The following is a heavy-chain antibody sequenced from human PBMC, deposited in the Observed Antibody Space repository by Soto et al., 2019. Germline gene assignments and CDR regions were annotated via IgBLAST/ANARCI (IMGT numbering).Heavy chain of an antibody. CDR2: ISATSTYI. CDR3: VRDFSRIVGAIEDAFDV. D-gene: IGHD1-26*01. Sequence: GGSLRLSCAASGFPFSTYCMNWVRQAPGKGLEWVSSISATSTYIYYADSVKGRFSISRDNAKNSLYLQINSLRAEDTAVYYCVRDFSRIVGAIEDAFDVWGQGTMVTVSS. CDR1: GFPFSTYC. J-gene: IGHJ3*01. V-gene: IGHV3-21*01.